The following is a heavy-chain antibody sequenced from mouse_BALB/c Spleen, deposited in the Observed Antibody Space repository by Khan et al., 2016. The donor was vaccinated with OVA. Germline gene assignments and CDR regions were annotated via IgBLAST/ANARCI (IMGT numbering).Heavy chain of an antibody. V-gene: IGHV1S137*01. CDR2: ISTYYGDV. CDR1: GYTFTDFT. Sequence: QVRLQQSGAELVRPGVSVKISCKGSGYTFTDFTMHWVKQSHAKSLEWIGVISTYYGDVTYNQKFKGKATMTVDKSSSTAYMELARLTSEDSAIYVRKRGGGGNRFAYWGQGTLVTVSA. CDR3: KRGGGGNRFAY. J-gene: IGHJ3*01.